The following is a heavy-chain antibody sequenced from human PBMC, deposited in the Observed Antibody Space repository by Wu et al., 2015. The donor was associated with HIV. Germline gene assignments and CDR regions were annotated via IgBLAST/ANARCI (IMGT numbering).Heavy chain of an antibody. CDR1: GYTFTGYY. CDR2: INPNSGGT. J-gene: IGHJ4*02. Sequence: QVQLVQSGAEVKKPGASVKVSCKASGYTFTGYYMHWVRQAPGQGLEWMGWINPNSGGTNYAQKFQGRVTMTRDTSISTAYMELSRLRSDDTAVYYCARDALRYFDWLLDLNSPYYFDYWAREPWSPSPQ. V-gene: IGHV1-2*02. D-gene: IGHD3-9*01. CDR3: ARDALRYFDWLLDLNSPYYFDY.